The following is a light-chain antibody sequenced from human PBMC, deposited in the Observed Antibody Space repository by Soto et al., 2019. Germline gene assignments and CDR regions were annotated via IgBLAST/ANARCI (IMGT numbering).Light chain of an antibody. CDR1: QTVGRF. V-gene: IGKV3-11*01. CDR3: QQRLHWPIT. CDR2: DAS. Sequence: DIVVTQSPATLSLSPGDRVTLSCRASQTVGRFLSWYQHSPGQGPRLLVYDASNSATGVPARFSGSGSETDCPLTISSLEPEDFTVYYCQQRLHWPITFGQGTRLEIK. J-gene: IGKJ5*01.